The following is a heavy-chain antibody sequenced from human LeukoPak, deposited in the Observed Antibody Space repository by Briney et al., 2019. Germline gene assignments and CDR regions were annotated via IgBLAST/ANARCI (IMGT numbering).Heavy chain of an antibody. V-gene: IGHV1-2*02. CDR3: ARDPTMGIAAGQNWFDP. CDR1: GYTFTGNY. Sequence: ASVKVSCKGSGYTFTGNYMHWVRQAPGQGLEWMGWINPNSGGTNYAQKFQGRVTMTRDTSISTAYMELSRLRSDDTAVYYCARDPTMGIAAGQNWFDPWGQGTLVTVSS. CDR2: INPNSGGT. J-gene: IGHJ5*02. D-gene: IGHD6-13*01.